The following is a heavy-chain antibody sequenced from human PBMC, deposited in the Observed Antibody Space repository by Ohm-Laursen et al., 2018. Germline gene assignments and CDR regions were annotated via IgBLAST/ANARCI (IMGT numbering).Heavy chain of an antibody. CDR3: ARGRRTTGWPYFDN. D-gene: IGHD1-1*01. CDR2: IYSGGNT. V-gene: IGHV4-61*01. Sequence: SDTLSLTCTVSGDSLSSGPENWSWIRQPPGQGLEYIGFIYSGGNTNYNPSLKNRVTMSVDTSKNQFSLKLNSVTAADTAVYYCARGRRTTGWPYFDNWGPGTLVSVSP. CDR1: GDSLSSGPEN. J-gene: IGHJ4*02.